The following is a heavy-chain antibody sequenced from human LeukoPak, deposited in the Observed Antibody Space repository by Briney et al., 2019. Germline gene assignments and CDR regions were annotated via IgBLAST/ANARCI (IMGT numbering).Heavy chain of an antibody. CDR1: GFTFSSYG. CDR2: IRYDGSNK. D-gene: IGHD3-3*01. J-gene: IGHJ3*02. Sequence: GGSLRLSCAASGFTFSSYGMHWVRQAPGKGLEWVAFIRYDGSNKYYADSVKGRFTISRDNSKNTLYLQMNSLRAEDTAVYYCAKEILQRSGFLDAFDIWGQGTKVTVSS. V-gene: IGHV3-30*02. CDR3: AKEILQRSGFLDAFDI.